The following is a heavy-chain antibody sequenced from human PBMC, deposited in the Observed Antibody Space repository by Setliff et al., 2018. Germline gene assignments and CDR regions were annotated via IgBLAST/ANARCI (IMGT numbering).Heavy chain of an antibody. CDR1: GYTISNYA. D-gene: IGHD4-4*01. CDR3: AGASRFGTTVYRGYYYMDV. J-gene: IGHJ6*03. CDR2: INTNSGNP. V-gene: IGHV7-4-1*02. Sequence: ASVKVSCQASGYTISNYALNWVRQAPGQGLEGLGWINTNSGNPSYAQGFTGRFVFSFDTSVSTAYLQLSSLKAEDTAVYYCAGASRFGTTVYRGYYYMDVWGKGTTVTVS.